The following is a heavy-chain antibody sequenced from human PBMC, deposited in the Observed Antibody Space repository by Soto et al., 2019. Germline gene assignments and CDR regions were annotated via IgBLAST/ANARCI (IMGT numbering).Heavy chain of an antibody. D-gene: IGHD3-10*01. J-gene: IGHJ4*02. CDR1: GFTFSNCA. V-gene: IGHV3-30-3*01. CDR2: ISYDVNKI. CDR3: ARDLRWRSENYYPSFDY. Sequence: GGSLRLSCVASGFTFSNCAMHWVRQAPGKGLEWAAVISYDVNKIYYADSVKGRFTISRDNSKNTLYLQMNSLRAEDTSVYYCARDLRWRSENYYPSFDYWGQGTLVTVSS.